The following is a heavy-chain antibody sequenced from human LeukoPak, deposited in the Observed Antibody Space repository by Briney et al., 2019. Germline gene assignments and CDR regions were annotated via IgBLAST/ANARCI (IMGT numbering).Heavy chain of an antibody. CDR2: IYTSGST. V-gene: IGHV4-4*07. Sequence: SETLSLTCTVSGGSISSYYWSWIRQPARKGLEWIGRIYTSGSTNYNPSLKSRVTMSVDTSKNQFSLKLSSVTAADTAVYYCARDTYYYDSSGYFSVNYFDYWGQGTLVTVSS. D-gene: IGHD3-22*01. CDR3: ARDTYYYDSSGYFSVNYFDY. CDR1: GGSISSYY. J-gene: IGHJ4*02.